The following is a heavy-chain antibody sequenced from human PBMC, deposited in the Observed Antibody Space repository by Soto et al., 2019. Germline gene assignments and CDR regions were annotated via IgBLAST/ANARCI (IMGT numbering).Heavy chain of an antibody. CDR2: ISAYNGNT. CDR3: ARTADALRYGIITPLYYYYGMDV. D-gene: IGHD1-20*01. Sequence: ASVKVCCKASGYTFTSYGISWVRHAPGQGLEWMGWISAYNGNTNYAQKLQGRVTMTTDTSTSTAYMELRSLRSDDTAVYYCARTADALRYGIITPLYYYYGMDVWRQGTTVTVSS. J-gene: IGHJ6*02. CDR1: GYTFTSYG. V-gene: IGHV1-18*04.